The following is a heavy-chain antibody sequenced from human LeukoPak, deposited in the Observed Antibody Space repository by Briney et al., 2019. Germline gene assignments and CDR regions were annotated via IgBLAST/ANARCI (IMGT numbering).Heavy chain of an antibody. V-gene: IGHV1-69*13. CDR2: IIPIFGTA. D-gene: IGHD5-24*01. CDR3: AREGEMATIPDLFDY. Sequence: SVKVSCKASGGAFSSYAINWVRQAPGQGLEWMGGIIPIFGTANYAQKFQGRVTITADESTSTAYMELSSLRSEDTAVYYCAREGEMATIPDLFDYWGQGTLVTVSS. CDR1: GGAFSSYA. J-gene: IGHJ4*02.